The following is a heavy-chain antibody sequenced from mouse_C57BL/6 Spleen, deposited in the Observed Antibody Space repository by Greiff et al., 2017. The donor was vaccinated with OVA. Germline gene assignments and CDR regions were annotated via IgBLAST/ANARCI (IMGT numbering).Heavy chain of an antibody. Sequence: QVQLQQPGAELVKPGASVKLSCKASGYTFTSYWMPWVKQRPGQGLEWIGEIDPSDSYTNYNQKFKGKATLTVDTSSSTAYMQLSSLTSEDSAVYYCALTGTDYFDDWGQGTTFTVSS. D-gene: IGHD4-1*01. J-gene: IGHJ2*01. CDR3: ALTGTDYFDD. CDR2: IDPSDSYT. V-gene: IGHV1-50*01. CDR1: GYTFTSYW.